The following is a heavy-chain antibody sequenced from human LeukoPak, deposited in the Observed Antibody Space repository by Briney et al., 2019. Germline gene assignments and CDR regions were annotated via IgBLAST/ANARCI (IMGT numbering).Heavy chain of an antibody. J-gene: IGHJ4*02. V-gene: IGHV6-1*01. CDR3: AREADSSSSPKIYFDY. D-gene: IGHD6-6*01. CDR1: GDSVSSNSAA. CDR2: TYYRSKWYN. Sequence: SQTLSLTCAISGDSVSSNSAAWNWIRQSPSRGLEWLGRTYYRSKWYNDYAVSVKSRITINPDTSKNQFSLQLNSVTPEDTAVYYCAREADSSSSPKIYFDYWGQGALVTVSS.